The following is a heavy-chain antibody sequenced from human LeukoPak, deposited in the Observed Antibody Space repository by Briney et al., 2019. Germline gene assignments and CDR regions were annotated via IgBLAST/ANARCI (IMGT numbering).Heavy chain of an antibody. D-gene: IGHD2-15*01. J-gene: IGHJ5*02. V-gene: IGHV3-74*01. CDR2: VNSDGSST. Sequence: PGGSLRLSCAAPGFTFTNYWMHWVRQAPGKGLVWVSRVNSDGSSTTYADSVKGRFTISRDNAKNTLYLQMNSLRAEDTAVYYCARISASWGQGTLVTVSS. CDR3: ARISAS. CDR1: GFTFTNYW.